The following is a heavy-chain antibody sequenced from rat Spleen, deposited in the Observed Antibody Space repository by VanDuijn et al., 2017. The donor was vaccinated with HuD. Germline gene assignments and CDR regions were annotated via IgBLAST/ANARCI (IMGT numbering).Heavy chain of an antibody. CDR1: GFSLSSHG. V-gene: IGHV2S8*01. J-gene: IGHJ2*01. Sequence: QVQLKESGPGLVQPSQTLSLTCTVSGFSLSSHGVSWVRQPPGKGLEWIAAISTGENTYYNSGLKSRLGISRDTSKSQVFLKMNSLQTEDTAIYFCVRERVPGFAFYFDYWGQGVMVTVSS. CDR2: ISTGENT. CDR3: VRERVPGFAFYFDY. D-gene: IGHD1-4*01.